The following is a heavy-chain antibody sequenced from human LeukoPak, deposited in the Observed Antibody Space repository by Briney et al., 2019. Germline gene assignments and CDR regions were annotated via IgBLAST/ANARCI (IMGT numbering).Heavy chain of an antibody. CDR3: ARFMARALGYYYYYMDV. D-gene: IGHD5-24*01. CDR2: INPNSGDT. V-gene: IGHV1-2*02. J-gene: IGHJ6*03. CDR1: GYTFTGYY. Sequence: GASVKVSCKASGYTFTGYYIHWVRQAPGQGLEWMGWINPNSGDTNYAQKFQGRVTMTRDTSISTVYMELSRLRSDDTAVYYCARFMARALGYYYYYMDVWGKGTTVTVSS.